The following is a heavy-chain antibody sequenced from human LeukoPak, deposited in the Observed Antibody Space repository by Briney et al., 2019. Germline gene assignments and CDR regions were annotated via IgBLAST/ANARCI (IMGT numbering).Heavy chain of an antibody. V-gene: IGHV3-23*01. CDR2: ISGSGGST. D-gene: IGHD6-6*01. J-gene: IGHJ3*02. Sequence: GGSLRLSCAASGFTFSSYAMSWVRQAPGKGLEWVSAISGSGGSTYYADSVKGRFTISRDNSKNTLYLQMNSLRTEDTAVYYCAKAIAARPHAFDIWGQGTMVTVSS. CDR1: GFTFSSYA. CDR3: AKAIAARPHAFDI.